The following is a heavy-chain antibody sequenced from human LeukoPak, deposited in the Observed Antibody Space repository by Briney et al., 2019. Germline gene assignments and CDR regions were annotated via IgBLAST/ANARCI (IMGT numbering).Heavy chain of an antibody. J-gene: IGHJ3*02. D-gene: IGHD3-10*01. CDR3: AREVGINAFDI. CDR1: GYTFTGNH. CDR2: ISPKTGDT. Sequence: ASVKVSCKASGYTFTGNHMYWVRHASGQGLECMGWISPKTGDTHYAQNVQGRVTMTRDTSISTAYMELSRLTSDDTAVYYCAREVGINAFDIWGQGTMVTVSS. V-gene: IGHV1-2*02.